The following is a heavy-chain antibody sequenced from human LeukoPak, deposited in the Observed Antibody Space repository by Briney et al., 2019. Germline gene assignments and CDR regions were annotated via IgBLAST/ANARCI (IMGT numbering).Heavy chain of an antibody. CDR3: ARKEALYYYDSSGFNYVGAFDI. CDR2: IYYSGST. Sequence: SETLSLTCTVSGGSISSGGYSWSWIRQHPGKGLEWIGYIYYSGSTYYNPSLKSRVTISVDTSKNQFSLKLSSVTAADTAVYYCARKEALYYYDSSGFNYVGAFDIWGQGTMVTVSS. J-gene: IGHJ3*02. V-gene: IGHV4-31*03. CDR1: GGSISSGGYS. D-gene: IGHD3-22*01.